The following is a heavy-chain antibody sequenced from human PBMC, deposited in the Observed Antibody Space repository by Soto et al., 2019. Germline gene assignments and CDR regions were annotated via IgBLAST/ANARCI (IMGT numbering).Heavy chain of an antibody. D-gene: IGHD3-3*01. V-gene: IGHV1-69*13. J-gene: IGHJ5*02. CDR1: GGTFSSYA. CDR3: ARETKDDFWSGYSNWFDP. CDR2: IIPIFGTA. Sequence: SVKVSCKASGGTFSSYAISWVRQAPGQGLEWMGGIIPIFGTANYAQKFQGRVTITADESTSTAYMELGSLRSEDTAVYYCARETKDDFWSGYSNWFDPWGQGTLVTVSS.